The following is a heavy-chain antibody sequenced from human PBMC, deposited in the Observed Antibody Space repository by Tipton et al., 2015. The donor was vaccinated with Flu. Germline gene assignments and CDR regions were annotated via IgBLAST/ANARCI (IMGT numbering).Heavy chain of an antibody. CDR2: INHSGST. CDR1: GGSFSGYY. CDR3: ARGLDIVVVPAAEGWFGP. D-gene: IGHD2-2*03. Sequence: TLSLTCAVYGGSFSGYYWSWIRQPPGKGLEWIGEINHSGSTNYNPSLKSRVTISVDTSKNQFSLKLSSVTAADTAVYYCARGLDIVVVPAAEGWFGPWGQGTLVTVSS. V-gene: IGHV4-34*01. J-gene: IGHJ5*02.